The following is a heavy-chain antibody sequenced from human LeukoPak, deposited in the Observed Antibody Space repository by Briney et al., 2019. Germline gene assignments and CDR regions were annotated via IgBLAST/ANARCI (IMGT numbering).Heavy chain of an antibody. Sequence: ASVKVSCKASGYTFTGYYMHWVRQAPGQGLEWMGWINPNSGGTNYAHKFQGRVTMTRDKSISTAYMELSRLRSGPTDVYYCTREGWDQRHTAGFDRCGQGSLVTVS. J-gene: IGHJ4*02. V-gene: IGHV1-2*07. CDR1: GYTFTGYY. D-gene: IGHD6-19*01. CDR3: TREGWDQRHTAGFDR. CDR2: INPNSGGT.